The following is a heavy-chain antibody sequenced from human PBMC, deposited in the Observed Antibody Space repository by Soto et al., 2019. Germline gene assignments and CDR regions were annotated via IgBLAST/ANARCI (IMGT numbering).Heavy chain of an antibody. V-gene: IGHV3-66*01. D-gene: IGHD3-22*01. CDR2: IYSGGNA. J-gene: IGHJ4*02. Sequence: EVQLVDSGGGLVQPGGSLRLSCAASGFTVSSNDMSWVRQAPGKGLEWVSIIYSGGNAYYADSVKGRFTISRDNSKNTVYLQMNGLRAEDTAVYPCARGTYARAYYYDSSGYFDFWGQGTLVTVSS. CDR1: GFTVSSND. CDR3: ARGTYARAYYYDSSGYFDF.